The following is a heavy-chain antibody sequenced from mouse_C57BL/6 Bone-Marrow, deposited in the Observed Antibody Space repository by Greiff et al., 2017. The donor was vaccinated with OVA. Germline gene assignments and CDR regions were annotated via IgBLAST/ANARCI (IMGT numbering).Heavy chain of an antibody. D-gene: IGHD1-1*01. Sequence: QVQLKQSGPELVKPGASVRISCKASGYTFTSYYIHWVKQRPGQELEWIGWIYPGNVNTKYNEKFKGKATLIADKSSSTAYMQLSSLTSEDSAVYFCARGDYYGNYAMDYWGQGTSVTVSS. CDR1: GYTFTSYY. CDR2: IYPGNVNT. J-gene: IGHJ4*01. V-gene: IGHV1S56*01. CDR3: ARGDYYGNYAMDY.